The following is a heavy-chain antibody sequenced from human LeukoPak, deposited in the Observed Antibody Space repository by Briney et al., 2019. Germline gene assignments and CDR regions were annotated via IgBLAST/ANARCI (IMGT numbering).Heavy chain of an antibody. CDR1: GYTFTSYA. J-gene: IGHJ6*03. D-gene: IGHD3-9*01. CDR2: INPNTGNP. V-gene: IGHV7-4-1*02. CDR3: ARYGSPIHYYYMDV. Sequence: ASVKVSCKASGYTFTSYAMNWVRQAPGQGLEWMGWINPNTGNPTYAQGFTGRFVFALDTSVSTAYLQISSLKGEDTAVYYCARYGSPIHYYYMDVWGKGTTVTVSS.